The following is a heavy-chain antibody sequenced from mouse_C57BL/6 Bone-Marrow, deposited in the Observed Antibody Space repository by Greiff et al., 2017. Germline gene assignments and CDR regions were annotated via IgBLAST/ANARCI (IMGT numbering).Heavy chain of an antibody. D-gene: IGHD2-12*01. V-gene: IGHV14-4*01. Sequence: VQLQQSGAELVRPGASVKLSCTASGFNIKDDYMHWVKQRPEQGLEWIGWIDPENGDTEYASKFQGKATITADTSSNTAYLQLSSLTSEDTAVXYCTTNYKALDYWGQGTTLTVSS. CDR2: IDPENGDT. CDR1: GFNIKDDY. CDR3: TTNYKALDY. J-gene: IGHJ2*01.